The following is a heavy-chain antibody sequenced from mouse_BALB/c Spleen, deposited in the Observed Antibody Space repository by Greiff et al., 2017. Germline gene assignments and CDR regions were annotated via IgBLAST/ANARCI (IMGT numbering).Heavy chain of an antibody. Sequence: VQLQQSGAELVRPGASVTLSCKASGYTFTDYEMHWVKQTPVHGLEWIGAIDPETGGTAYNQKFKGKATLTADKSSSTAYMELRSLTSEDSAVYYCTRGIYYGSSYVRYFDVWGAGTTVTVSS. D-gene: IGHD1-1*01. CDR3: TRGIYYGSSYVRYFDV. CDR1: GYTFTDYE. J-gene: IGHJ1*01. CDR2: IDPETGGT. V-gene: IGHV1-15*01.